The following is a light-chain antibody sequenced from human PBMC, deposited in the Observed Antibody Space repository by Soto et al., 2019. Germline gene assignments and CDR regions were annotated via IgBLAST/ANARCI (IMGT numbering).Light chain of an antibody. J-gene: IGKJ1*01. CDR1: QSISSW. Sequence: DIQMTQSPSTLSASVGDRVTITCRASQSISSWLAWYQQKPGKAPKILIYKASSLESGVPSRVSGRGSGTEFTLTISSLQPDDFATYYCQQYKRSSWTFGQGTKVVIK. CDR3: QQYKRSSWT. CDR2: KAS. V-gene: IGKV1-5*03.